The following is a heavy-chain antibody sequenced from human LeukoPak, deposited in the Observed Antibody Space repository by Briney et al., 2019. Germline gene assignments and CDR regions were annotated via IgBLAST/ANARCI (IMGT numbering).Heavy chain of an antibody. CDR3: ARDLLDCSGGSCPFDY. CDR1: GFTFSDYH. Sequence: GSLRLSCAASGFTFSDYHMSWIRQVPGKGLEWVSYISSSGGTISYADSVKGRFTISRDNAKNSLYLQMNSLRAEDTAVYYCARDLLDCSGGSCPFDYWGQGTLVTVSS. D-gene: IGHD2-15*01. V-gene: IGHV3-11*04. J-gene: IGHJ4*02. CDR2: ISSSGGTI.